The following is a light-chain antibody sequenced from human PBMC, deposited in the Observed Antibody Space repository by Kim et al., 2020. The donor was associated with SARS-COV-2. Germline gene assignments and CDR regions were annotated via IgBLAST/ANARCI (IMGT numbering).Light chain of an antibody. CDR2: YDT. CDR1: NIGSKR. J-gene: IGLJ3*02. Sequence: APGKTARITCGGNNIGSKRVHWYQQKPGEAPVLVIYYDTDRPSGIPERVSGSNSGNTATLTISGVEAGDEADYYCQVWDSSSYHWVFGGGTQLTVL. CDR3: QVWDSSSYHWV. V-gene: IGLV3-21*04.